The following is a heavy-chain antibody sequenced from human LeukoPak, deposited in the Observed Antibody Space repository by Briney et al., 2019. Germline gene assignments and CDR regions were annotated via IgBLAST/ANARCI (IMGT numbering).Heavy chain of an antibody. CDR3: ARTITVIKRYFDF. D-gene: IGHD3-22*01. V-gene: IGHV4-39*01. CDR1: RGSTSGTIYY. CDR2: IDYSGST. J-gene: IGHJ4*02. Sequence: SETLSLTCTVSRGSTSGTIYYWGSVRQPPGKGLEWIGSIDYSGSTYYNPSLKSRVTISVGTSKNQFSLNLSSVTAADTAVYYCARTITVIKRYFDFWGQGTLVTVSS.